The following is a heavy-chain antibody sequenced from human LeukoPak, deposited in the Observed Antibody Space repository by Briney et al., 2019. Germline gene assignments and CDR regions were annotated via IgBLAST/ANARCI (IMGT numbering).Heavy chain of an antibody. CDR1: GGSFSGYY. J-gene: IGHJ4*02. V-gene: IGHV4-59*10. CDR2: IYTSGST. Sequence: PSETLSLTCAVYGGSFSGYYWSWIRQPAGKGLEWIGRIYTSGSTNYNPSLKSRVTMSVDMSKNQFSLKLNSVTAADTAVYYCAGNYGSSFDYWGQGTLVTVSS. CDR3: AGNYGSSFDY. D-gene: IGHD3-10*01.